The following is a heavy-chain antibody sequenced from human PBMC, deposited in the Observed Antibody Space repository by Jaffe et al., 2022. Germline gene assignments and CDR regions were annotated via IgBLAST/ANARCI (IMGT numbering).Heavy chain of an antibody. CDR2: ISSSSSYI. V-gene: IGHV3-21*01. CDR1: GFTFSSYS. CDR3: AREGGYRLYAFDI. Sequence: EVQLVESGGGLVKPGGSLRLSCAASGFTFSSYSMNWVRQAPGKGLEWVSSISSSSSYIYYADSVKGRFTISRDNAKNSLYLQMNSLRAEDTAVYYCAREGGYRLYAFDIWGQGTMVTVSS. J-gene: IGHJ3*02. D-gene: IGHD5-12*01.